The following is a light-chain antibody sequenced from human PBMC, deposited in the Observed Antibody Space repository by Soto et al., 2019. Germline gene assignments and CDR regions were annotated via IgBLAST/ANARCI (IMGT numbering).Light chain of an antibody. V-gene: IGKV3-11*01. CDR3: HQRYIWPPLT. CDR1: QSVENY. Sequence: PGERATLSCRATQSVENYLAWFQQKRGQAPRLLIYDTSNRGAGIPDRFSGSGSGTAFTLTISRLEPEDFAVYYCHQRYIWPPLTFGGGTKVEIK. J-gene: IGKJ4*01. CDR2: DTS.